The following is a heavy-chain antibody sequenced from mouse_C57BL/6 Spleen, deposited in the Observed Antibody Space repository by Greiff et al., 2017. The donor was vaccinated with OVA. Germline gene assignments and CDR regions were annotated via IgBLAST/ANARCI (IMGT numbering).Heavy chain of an antibody. D-gene: IGHD2-3*01. CDR3: AIDGENS. Sequence: VQLQQPGAELVKPGASVKVSCKASGYTFTSYWMHWVKQRPCQGLEWMGRIHPSDSDTNYKKKVKGKATLTVDKSSSTAYMQLSSLTSEDSAVYYCAIDGENSWGQGTTLPVSS. J-gene: IGHJ2*01. CDR2: IHPSDSDT. CDR1: GYTFTSYW. V-gene: IGHV1-74*01.